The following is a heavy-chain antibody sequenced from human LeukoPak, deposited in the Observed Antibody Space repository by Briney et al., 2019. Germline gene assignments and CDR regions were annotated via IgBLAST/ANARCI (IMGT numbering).Heavy chain of an antibody. J-gene: IGHJ6*02. CDR2: ISAYNGNT. Sequence: ASVKASCTASGYTFTSYGISWVRQAPGQGLEWMGWISAYNGNTNYAQKLQGRVTMTTDTSTSTAYMELRSLRSDDTAVYYCARDQLEARRTSEYGMDVWGQGTTVTVSS. V-gene: IGHV1-18*01. CDR1: GYTFTSYG. CDR3: ARDQLEARRTSEYGMDV. D-gene: IGHD6-6*01.